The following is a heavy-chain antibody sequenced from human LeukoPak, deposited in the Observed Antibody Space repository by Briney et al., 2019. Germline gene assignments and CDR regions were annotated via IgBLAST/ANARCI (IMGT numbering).Heavy chain of an antibody. Sequence: SETLSLTCSVSGGSISSYYWSWIRQPPEKGLEWIGYISYSGSITYNPSLKSRVTISLDMSKNQFSLKLSSVTAADTAVYYWARMIYGDYFDFWGQEPWSPSPQ. D-gene: IGHD4-17*01. CDR1: GGSISSYY. CDR3: ARMIYGDYFDF. CDR2: ISYSGSI. V-gene: IGHV4-59*01. J-gene: IGHJ4*01.